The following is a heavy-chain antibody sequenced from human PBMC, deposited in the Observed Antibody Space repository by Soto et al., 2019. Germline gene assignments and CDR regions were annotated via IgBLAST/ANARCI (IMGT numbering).Heavy chain of an antibody. CDR1: GGTFSSYA. V-gene: IGHV1-69*06. J-gene: IGHJ5*02. Sequence: GASVKVSCKASGGTFSSYAISWVRQAPGQGLEWMGGIIPIFGTANYAQKFQGRVTITADKSTSTAYMELSSLRSEDTAVYYCARGGMVVGIATPSNCSDPGGRGTRVTVSS. CDR2: IIPIFGTA. D-gene: IGHD2-21*01. CDR3: ARGGMVVGIATPSNCSDP.